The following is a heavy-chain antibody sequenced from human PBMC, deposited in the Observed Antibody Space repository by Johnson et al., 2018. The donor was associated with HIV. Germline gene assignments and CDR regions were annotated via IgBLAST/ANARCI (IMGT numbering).Heavy chain of an antibody. V-gene: IGHV3-73*02. CDR3: ARPRTTVLTPRFDAFDM. Sequence: DVQLVESGGGLVQPGGSLKLSCAASGFTFSGSPMHWVRQASGTGLEWVGRIKSKTDGGTTDYAAPVKGRFTISRDNAKNSLYLQMNSLRAEDTAVYYCARPRTTVLTPRFDAFDMWGQGTVVTVSS. CDR1: GFTFSGSP. J-gene: IGHJ3*02. D-gene: IGHD4-23*01. CDR2: IKSKTDGGTT.